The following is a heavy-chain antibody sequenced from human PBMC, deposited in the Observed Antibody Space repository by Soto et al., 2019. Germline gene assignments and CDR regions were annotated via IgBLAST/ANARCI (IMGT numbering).Heavy chain of an antibody. CDR1: GGSISSGGYY. CDR2: IYYSGST. D-gene: IGHD3-10*01. CDR3: ARSEYDYGSGSNRGDI. Sequence: ASETLSLTCTVSGGSISSGGYYWSWIRQHPGKGLEWIGYIYYSGSTYYNPSLKSRVTISVDTSKNQFSLKLSSVTAADTAVYYCARSEYDYGSGSNRGDIWGQGTMVTVSS. V-gene: IGHV4-31*03. J-gene: IGHJ3*02.